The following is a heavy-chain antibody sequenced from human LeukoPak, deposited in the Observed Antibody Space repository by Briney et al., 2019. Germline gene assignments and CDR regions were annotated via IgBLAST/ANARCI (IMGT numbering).Heavy chain of an antibody. CDR3: TTDHTYYYGSGSYYNWFDP. CDR2: ISSSGSTI. D-gene: IGHD3-10*01. J-gene: IGHJ5*02. Sequence: GGSLRLSCAASGFTFSDYYMSWIRQAPGKGLEWVSYISSSGSTIYYADSVKGRFTISRDNAKNSLYLQMNSLRAEDTAVYYCTTDHTYYYGSGSYYNWFDPWGQGTLVTVSS. CDR1: GFTFSDYY. V-gene: IGHV3-11*01.